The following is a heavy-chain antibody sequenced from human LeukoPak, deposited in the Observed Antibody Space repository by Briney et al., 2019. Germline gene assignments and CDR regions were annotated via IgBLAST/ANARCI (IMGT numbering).Heavy chain of an antibody. CDR2: VYYSGST. J-gene: IGHJ6*03. V-gene: IGHV4-39*01. CDR3: ASFYCSGGSCYQYYYYYYMDV. Sequence: SETLSLTCTVSGGSISSSSYYWGWIRQPPGKGLEWIGIVYYSGSTYSNPSLKSRVTISVDTSKNQFSLKLSSVTAADTAVYYCASFYCSGGSCYQYYYYYYMDVWGKGTTVTISS. CDR1: GGSISSSSYY. D-gene: IGHD2-15*01.